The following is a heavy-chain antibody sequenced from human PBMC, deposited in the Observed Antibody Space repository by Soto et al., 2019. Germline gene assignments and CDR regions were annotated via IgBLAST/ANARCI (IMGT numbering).Heavy chain of an antibody. Sequence: GGSLRLSCAASGFTFTTYVVSWVRQAPGKGLEWVSTISDSGGSTYYADSVKGRFTISRDNSKNTLYLQMNSLRADDTAVYYCAKDLCIYSSGSCYFDSWGQGTPVTVSS. J-gene: IGHJ4*02. V-gene: IGHV3-23*01. CDR3: AKDLCIYSSGSCYFDS. CDR1: GFTFTTYV. CDR2: ISDSGGST. D-gene: IGHD6-19*01.